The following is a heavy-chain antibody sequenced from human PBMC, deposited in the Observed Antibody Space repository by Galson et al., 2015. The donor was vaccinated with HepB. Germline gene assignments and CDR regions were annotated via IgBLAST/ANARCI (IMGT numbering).Heavy chain of an antibody. CDR2: IYPGDSDA. CDR3: ARQGSSGWYSGAFDWFDP. J-gene: IGHJ5*02. V-gene: IGHV5-51*01. CDR1: GYSFSTYW. D-gene: IGHD6-19*01. Sequence: QSGAEVKKPGESLKISCKGSGYSFSTYWIAWVRQMPGKGLEWMGLIYPGDSDARYNPSFQGQVTISADTSISTAYLQWSSLKTSDTAIYYCARQGSSGWYSGAFDWFDPWGQGTLVTVSS.